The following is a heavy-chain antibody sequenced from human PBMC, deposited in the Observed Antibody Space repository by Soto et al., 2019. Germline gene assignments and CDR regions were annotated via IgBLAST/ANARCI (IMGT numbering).Heavy chain of an antibody. D-gene: IGHD4-17*01. J-gene: IGHJ6*02. CDR1: GYTFTSYG. V-gene: IGHV1-18*01. CDR2: ISAYSGNT. CDR3: ARDPFDYGDYENYYGMDV. Sequence: QVQLVQSGAEVKKPGASVKVSCKASGYTFTSYGISWVRQAPGQGLEWMGWISAYSGNTNYAQKLQGRVTMTTDTSTSTAYMELRSLRSDDTAVYYCARDPFDYGDYENYYGMDVWGQGTTVTVSS.